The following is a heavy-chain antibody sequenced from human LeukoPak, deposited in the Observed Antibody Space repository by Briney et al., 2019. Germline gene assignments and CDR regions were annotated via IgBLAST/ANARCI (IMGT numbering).Heavy chain of an antibody. Sequence: GGSLRLSCAASGFSFEEYGMSWVRQAPGKGLEWVSGISLNGGGTGYADSVKGRFTISRDNANNSLYLQMNSLRAEDTAVYYCARDMAPYCSGGSCSLFDYWGQGTLVTVSS. CDR1: GFSFEEYG. CDR2: ISLNGGGT. V-gene: IGHV3-20*04. J-gene: IGHJ4*02. D-gene: IGHD2-15*01. CDR3: ARDMAPYCSGGSCSLFDY.